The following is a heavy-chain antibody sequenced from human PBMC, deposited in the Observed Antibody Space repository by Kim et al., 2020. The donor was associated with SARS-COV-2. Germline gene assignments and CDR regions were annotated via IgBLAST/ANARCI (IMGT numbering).Heavy chain of an antibody. V-gene: IGHV3-30*18. CDR2: ISYDGSNK. CDR3: AKNPRPPYQLLYGYYYYYGMDV. CDR1: GFTFSSYG. D-gene: IGHD2-2*02. J-gene: IGHJ6*02. Sequence: GGSLRLSCAASGFTFSSYGMHWVRQAPGKGLEWVAVISYDGSNKYYADSVKGRFTISRDNSKNTLYLQMNSLRAEDTAVYYCAKNPRPPYQLLYGYYYYYGMDVWGQGTTVTVSS.